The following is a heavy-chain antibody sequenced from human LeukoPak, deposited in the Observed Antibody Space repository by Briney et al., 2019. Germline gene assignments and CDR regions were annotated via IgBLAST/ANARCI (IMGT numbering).Heavy chain of an antibody. CDR2: FYNSGST. Sequence: PSETLSLTCSVSGASISNYYWSWIRQPAGKGLEFIGLFYNSGSTNCNPSLKSRVTMSVDTSKNQFSLKLSSVTAADTAVYYCARDSSSWYHGFDYWGQGTLVTVSS. J-gene: IGHJ4*02. CDR1: GASISNYY. D-gene: IGHD6-13*01. V-gene: IGHV4-4*07. CDR3: ARDSSSWYHGFDY.